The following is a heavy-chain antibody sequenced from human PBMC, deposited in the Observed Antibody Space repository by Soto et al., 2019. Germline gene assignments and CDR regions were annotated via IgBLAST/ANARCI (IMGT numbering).Heavy chain of an antibody. V-gene: IGHV1-3*04. Sequence: ASVKVSCKASGDTFTSNARHWVRQAPGQGLEWMGWINTGNGNTKYSQRFQGRVTIIRDTSATTVYMDLRSLKSEDTAVYYCARGSSDWFPYFDFWGQGTLVTVSS. CDR3: ARGSSDWFPYFDF. J-gene: IGHJ4*02. CDR1: GDTFTSNA. D-gene: IGHD3-9*01. CDR2: INTGNGNT.